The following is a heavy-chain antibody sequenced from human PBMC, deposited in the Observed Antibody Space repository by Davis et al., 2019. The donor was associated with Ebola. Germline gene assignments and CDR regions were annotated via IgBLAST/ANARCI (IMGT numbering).Heavy chain of an antibody. J-gene: IGHJ5*02. V-gene: IGHV1-18*04. D-gene: IGHD2-8*01. CDR3: ARDWNCTNGRCSDCVDP. CDR2: ISTYDDKR. CDR1: GYTFTRYG. Sequence: AASVKVSCKASGYTFTRYGISWVRQAPGQGLEWMGWISTYDDKRRYAQKFQGRITMSTDTSTSTAYMELTSLRSDDTAVYYCARDWNCTNGRCSDCVDPWGQGTLVTVSS.